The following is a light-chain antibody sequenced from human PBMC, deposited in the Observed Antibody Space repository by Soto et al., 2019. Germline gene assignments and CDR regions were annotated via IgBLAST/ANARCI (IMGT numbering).Light chain of an antibody. CDR1: SSDFGNYNL. Sequence: QSVLTQPASVSGSPVQSITISCTGTSSDFGNYNLVSWYHQHPGKVPKLILFEVNKRPSGVSGRFSGSKSGNTASLTISGLQAEDDADYYCCSFTSSNTHVFGTGTKLTVL. CDR3: CSFTSSNTHV. V-gene: IGLV2-23*02. CDR2: EVN. J-gene: IGLJ1*01.